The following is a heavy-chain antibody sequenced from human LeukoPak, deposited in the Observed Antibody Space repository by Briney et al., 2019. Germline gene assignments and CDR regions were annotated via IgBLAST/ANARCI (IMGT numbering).Heavy chain of an antibody. Sequence: SETLSLTCADYGGSFSGYYWRWIRQPPRKGLEWIGEINHSGSTNYNPSLKRRVPISVDTSKNQFSLNLRSVTAADTAVYYCARAGSYYGSGRYVDYWGQRTQVTVSS. CDR3: ARAGSYYGSGRYVDY. J-gene: IGHJ4*02. CDR2: INHSGST. CDR1: GGSFSGYY. V-gene: IGHV4-34*01. D-gene: IGHD3-10*01.